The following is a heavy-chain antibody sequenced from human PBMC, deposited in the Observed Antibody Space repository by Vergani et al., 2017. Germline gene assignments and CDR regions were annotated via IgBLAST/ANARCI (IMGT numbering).Heavy chain of an antibody. Sequence: QVQLVQSGAEVKKPGSSVKVSCKASGGTFSSYAISWVRQAPGQGLEWMGWISAYNGNTNYAQKLQGRVTMTTDTSTSTAYMELRSLRSDDTAVYYCARDGLGYCSRTSCYREYYYYMDVWGKGTTVTVSS. CDR1: GGTFSSYA. D-gene: IGHD2-2*02. V-gene: IGHV1-18*01. CDR3: ARDGLGYCSRTSCYREYYYYMDV. CDR2: ISAYNGNT. J-gene: IGHJ6*03.